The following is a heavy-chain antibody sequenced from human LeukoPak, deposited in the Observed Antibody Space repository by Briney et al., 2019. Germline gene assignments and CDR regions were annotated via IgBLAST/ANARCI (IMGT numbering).Heavy chain of an antibody. Sequence: GSLRLSCAPSGFTFSSYAMHWASQAPGKGLEWGAVISYDGSNKYYADSVKGRFTISRDNSKNTLYLQMNSLRAEDTAVYYCAKDVGLSSSWYHYWGQGTLVTVSS. D-gene: IGHD6-13*01. V-gene: IGHV3-30*18. J-gene: IGHJ4*02. CDR3: AKDVGLSSSWYHY. CDR1: GFTFSSYA. CDR2: ISYDGSNK.